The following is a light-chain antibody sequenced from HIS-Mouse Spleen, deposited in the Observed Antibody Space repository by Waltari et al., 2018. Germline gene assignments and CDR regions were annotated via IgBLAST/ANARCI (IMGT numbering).Light chain of an antibody. CDR3: AAWDDSLNGVV. CDR1: SSNIGSNT. J-gene: IGLJ2*01. Sequence: QSVLTQPPSASGTPGQRVTISCSGSSSNIGSNTVNWYQQLPGTAPKLLIYSNKQRPSGVPDRFSGSQSGTSASLAISGLQSEDEADYYCAAWDDSLNGVVFGGGTKLTVL. V-gene: IGLV1-44*01. CDR2: SNK.